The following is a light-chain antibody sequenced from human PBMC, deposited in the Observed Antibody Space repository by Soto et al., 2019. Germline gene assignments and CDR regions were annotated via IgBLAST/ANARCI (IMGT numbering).Light chain of an antibody. CDR1: SSDVGGYNS. Sequence: SVLTQPASVSGSPGQSITISCTGTSSDVGGYNSVSWYQQHPGKAPKLMIYEVSNRPSGVSNRFSGSKSGNTASLTISGLQAEHEADYYCSSYITSSTLLYVFGTGTKLTVL. CDR3: SSYITSSTLLYV. CDR2: EVS. J-gene: IGLJ1*01. V-gene: IGLV2-14*01.